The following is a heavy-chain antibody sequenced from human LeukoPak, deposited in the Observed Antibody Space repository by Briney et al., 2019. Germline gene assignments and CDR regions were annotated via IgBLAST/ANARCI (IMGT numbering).Heavy chain of an antibody. J-gene: IGHJ6*03. Sequence: PSETLSLTCAVYGGSFSGYYWSWIRQPPGKGLEWIGEINHSGSTNYNPSLKSRVTISVDTSKNQFSLKLSSVTAADTAVYYCARNTYYDFWSGFYYYYHYMDVWGKGTTVTVSS. V-gene: IGHV4-34*01. CDR2: INHSGST. D-gene: IGHD3-3*01. CDR1: GGSFSGYY. CDR3: ARNTYYDFWSGFYYYYHYMDV.